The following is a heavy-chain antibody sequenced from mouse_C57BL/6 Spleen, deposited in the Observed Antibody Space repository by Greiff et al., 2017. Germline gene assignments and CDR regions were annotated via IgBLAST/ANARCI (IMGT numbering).Heavy chain of an antibody. CDR3: AREGGGKDY. CDR2: INPNNGGT. Sequence: EVQLQQSGPELVKPGASVKISCKASGYTFTDYYMNWVKQSHGKSLEWIGDINPNNGGTSYNQKFKGKATLTVDKSSSTAYMKLRSLTSEDSAVYYCAREGGGKDYWGQGTTLTVSS. J-gene: IGHJ2*01. CDR1: GYTFTDYY. D-gene: IGHD1-1*02. V-gene: IGHV1-26*01.